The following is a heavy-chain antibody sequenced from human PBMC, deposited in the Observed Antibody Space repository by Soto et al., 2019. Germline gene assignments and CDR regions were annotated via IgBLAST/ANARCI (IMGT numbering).Heavy chain of an antibody. CDR3: AKGYYSGYGLAYHDS. CDR1: GITFDSYA. V-gene: IGHV3-23*01. D-gene: IGHD5-12*01. CDR2: IGGSGDTT. J-gene: IGHJ4*02. Sequence: LCLSCAASGITFDSYAMSWVRQASWKGLQWVSSIGGSGDTTYDAESVKGRFTISRDNSKNTLYLQMNSLSAEDTTVYYCAKGYYSGYGLAYHDSWGQG.